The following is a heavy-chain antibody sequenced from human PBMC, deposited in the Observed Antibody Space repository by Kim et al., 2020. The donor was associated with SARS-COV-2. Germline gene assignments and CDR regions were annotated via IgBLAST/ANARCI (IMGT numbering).Heavy chain of an antibody. CDR2: ISYDGSNK. D-gene: IGHD5-12*01. Sequence: GGSLRLSCAASGFTFSSYGMHWVRQAPGKGLEWVAVISYDGSNKYYADSVKGRFTISRDNSKNTLYLQMNSLRAEDTAVYYCAKVKEMATIRGDYYGMDVWGQGTTVTVS. V-gene: IGHV3-30*18. CDR1: GFTFSSYG. J-gene: IGHJ6*02. CDR3: AKVKEMATIRGDYYGMDV.